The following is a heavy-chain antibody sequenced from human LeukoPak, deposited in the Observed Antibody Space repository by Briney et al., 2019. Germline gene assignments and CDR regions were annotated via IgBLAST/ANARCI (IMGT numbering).Heavy chain of an antibody. Sequence: GGSLRLSCAASGFTFSSYWMSWVRQAPGKGLEWVSGISGRGASKYYADSVKGRFTISRDNSKNTLYLQMNSLRAEDTAVYYCAKGVVVAPDVTPFDYWGQGTLVTVSS. V-gene: IGHV3-23*01. D-gene: IGHD2-2*01. CDR3: AKGVVVAPDVTPFDY. CDR2: ISGRGASK. CDR1: GFTFSSYW. J-gene: IGHJ4*02.